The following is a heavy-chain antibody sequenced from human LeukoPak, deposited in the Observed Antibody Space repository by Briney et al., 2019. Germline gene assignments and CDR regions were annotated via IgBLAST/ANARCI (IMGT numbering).Heavy chain of an antibody. CDR1: GGSFSGYY. Sequence: SETLSLTCAIYGGSFSGYYWSWIRQPPGKGLEWIGEINHSGSTNYNPSLKSRVTTSVDTSKNQFSLKLSSVTAADTAVYYCARVRGRYYYYMDVWGKGTTVTVSS. J-gene: IGHJ6*03. CDR3: ARVRGRYYYYMDV. CDR2: INHSGST. D-gene: IGHD3-16*01. V-gene: IGHV4-34*01.